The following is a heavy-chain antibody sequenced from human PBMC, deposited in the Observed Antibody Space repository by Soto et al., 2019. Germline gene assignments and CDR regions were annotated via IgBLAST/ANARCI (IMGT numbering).Heavy chain of an antibody. J-gene: IGHJ4*02. Sequence: GGSLRLSCAASGFTFSSYDMSWVRQAPGKGLEWVSGVSASGSITSYADSAKGRFTISRDNAKNTMFLQMNSLRAEDTAVYFCAKGDCSGGRCYRGFDYWGQGTLVTVSS. V-gene: IGHV3-23*01. CDR1: GFTFSSYD. CDR2: VSASGSIT. CDR3: AKGDCSGGRCYRGFDY. D-gene: IGHD2-15*01.